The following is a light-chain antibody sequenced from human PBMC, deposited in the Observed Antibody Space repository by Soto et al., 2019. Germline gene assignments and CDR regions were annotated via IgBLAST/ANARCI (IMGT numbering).Light chain of an antibody. CDR2: AAS. Sequence: DIQLTQSPSFLSASVGDRVTITCRASQGISSYLAWYQQKPGKAPKLLIYAASTLQSGVPSRFSGSGSGTEFTLTISSLQPEDFATYYCQQYNSYPTFGQGTKVDIK. CDR3: QQYNSYPT. J-gene: IGKJ1*01. V-gene: IGKV1-9*01. CDR1: QGISSY.